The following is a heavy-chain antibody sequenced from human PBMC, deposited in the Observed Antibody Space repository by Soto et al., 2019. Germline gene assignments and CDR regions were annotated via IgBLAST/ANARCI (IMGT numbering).Heavy chain of an antibody. J-gene: IGHJ5*02. Sequence: QVQLVESGGGVVQPGRSLRLSCAASGFTFSSYGMHWVRQAPGKGLEWVAVISYDGSNKYYADSVKGRFTISRDNSQNTLYLQMNSLRAEDTAVYYCAKGGAGCSGVSCGNWFDPGGQGTLVTVSS. CDR1: GFTFSSYG. CDR2: ISYDGSNK. V-gene: IGHV3-30*18. CDR3: AKGGAGCSGVSCGNWFDP. D-gene: IGHD2-15*01.